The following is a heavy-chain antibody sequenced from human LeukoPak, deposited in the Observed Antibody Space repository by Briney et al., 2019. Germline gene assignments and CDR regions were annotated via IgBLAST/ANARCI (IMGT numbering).Heavy chain of an antibody. J-gene: IGHJ4*02. D-gene: IGHD3-10*01. CDR1: GFTFSDYA. CDR2: ISGSGGNT. V-gene: IGHV3-23*01. CDR3: ARGYASGTYYSDY. Sequence: GGSLRLSCAASGFTFSDYAMSWVRRAPGKGLEWVSAISGSGGNTYYADSVRGRFTISRDKSKNTLFLQMNSLRAEDTAVYYCARGYASGTYYSDYWGQGTLVTVSS.